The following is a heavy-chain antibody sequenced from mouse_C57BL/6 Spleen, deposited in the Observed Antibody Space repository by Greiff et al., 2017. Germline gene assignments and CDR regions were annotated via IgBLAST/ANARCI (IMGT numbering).Heavy chain of an antibody. D-gene: IGHD2-4*01. CDR3: ARGRPYDYDDYFDY. CDR1: GYAFSSYW. Sequence: QVHVKQSGAELVKPGASVKISCKASGYAFSSYWMNWVKQRPGKGLEWIGQIYPGDGDTNYNGKFKGKATLTADKSSSTAYMQLSSLTSEDSAVYFCARGRPYDYDDYFDYWGQGTTLTVSS. V-gene: IGHV1-80*01. J-gene: IGHJ2*01. CDR2: IYPGDGDT.